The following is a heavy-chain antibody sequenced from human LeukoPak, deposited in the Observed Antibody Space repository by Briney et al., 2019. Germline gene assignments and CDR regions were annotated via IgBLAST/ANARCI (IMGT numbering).Heavy chain of an antibody. Sequence: QPGGSLRLSCAASGFTFSSYGMHWVRQAPGKGLEWVAVISYDGSNKYYADSVTGRFTISRDNSKNTLYLQMNSLRAEDTAVYYCAKGEAVAGSLIGYWGQGTLVTVSS. J-gene: IGHJ4*02. V-gene: IGHV3-30*18. D-gene: IGHD6-19*01. CDR1: GFTFSSYG. CDR2: ISYDGSNK. CDR3: AKGEAVAGSLIGY.